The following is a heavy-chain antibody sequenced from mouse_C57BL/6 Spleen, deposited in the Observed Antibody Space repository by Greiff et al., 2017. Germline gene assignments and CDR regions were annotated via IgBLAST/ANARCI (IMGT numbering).Heavy chain of an antibody. J-gene: IGHJ3*01. CDR1: GFTFSSYA. CDR3: ARDGSSYSFAY. D-gene: IGHD1-1*01. CDR2: ISDGGSYT. V-gene: IGHV5-4*01. Sequence: EVQLMESGGGLVKPGGSLKLSCAASGFTFSSYAMSWVRQTPEKRLEWVATISDGGSYTYYPDNVKGRFTISKDNTKNNLYLQMSHLKSDDTAMYYCARDGSSYSFAYWGQGTLVTVSA.